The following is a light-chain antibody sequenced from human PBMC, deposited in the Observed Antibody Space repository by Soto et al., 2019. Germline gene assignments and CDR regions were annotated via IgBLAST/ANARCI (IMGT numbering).Light chain of an antibody. V-gene: IGKV1-27*01. Sequence: DVQMTQSPSSLSAFVGDRVTITCRASQGIAPYLAWFQHKPGKVPKLLIYATSTLLSGVPSRFSGSGSGTDFTLTINSLQPEDVGTYYCQKYNSAPLTFGGGTKVEIK. CDR2: ATS. CDR3: QKYNSAPLT. J-gene: IGKJ4*01. CDR1: QGIAPY.